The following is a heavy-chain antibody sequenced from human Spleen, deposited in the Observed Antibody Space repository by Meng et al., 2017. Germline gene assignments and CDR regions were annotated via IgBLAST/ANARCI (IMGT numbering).Heavy chain of an antibody. D-gene: IGHD5-24*01. CDR1: GFTFRSSA. V-gene: IGHV3-23*01. CDR3: VRWVSYYDC. Sequence: EVQLLESGGVLVQPGGSLRLSCAASGFTFRSSAMSWVRQAPGKGLEWVSSISSSGDLTFYGGSVKGRFTISRDNSKNTLFLQMNSLRAEDTAIYYCVRWVSYYDCWGQGTLVTVSS. J-gene: IGHJ4*02. CDR2: ISSSGDLT.